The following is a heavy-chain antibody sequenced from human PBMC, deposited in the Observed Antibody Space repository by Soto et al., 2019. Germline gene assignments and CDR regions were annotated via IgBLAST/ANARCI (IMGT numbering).Heavy chain of an antibody. D-gene: IGHD5-18*01. V-gene: IGHV4-31*03. CDR3: AKMERTQLWLLVQN. Sequence: PVTLVDTFRGCRPPIINPDVFCGWECQHPDKGLEWLAYITYGGSIYYNPSLRSRLSVSIDKSKSQFSLNVRSVTAADTAVYFCAKMERTQLWLLVQNWGQGLPVTVS. CDR1: RPPIINPDVF. CDR2: ITYGGSI. J-gene: IGHJ4*02.